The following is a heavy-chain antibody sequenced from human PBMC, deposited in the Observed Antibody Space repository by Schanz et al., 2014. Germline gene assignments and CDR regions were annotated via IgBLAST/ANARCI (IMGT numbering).Heavy chain of an antibody. Sequence: QVQLVQSEAEVKKPGSSVKVSCKASGGTFSSFGINWVRQAPGQGLEWMGRIIPILGIANYAQRFQGRVTITADKSTGTAYMELRSLRSDDTALYYCARDGVDAAAGGNYWGQGTLVTVSS. V-gene: IGHV1-69*04. J-gene: IGHJ4*02. CDR2: IIPILGIA. CDR3: ARDGVDAAAGGNY. D-gene: IGHD6-13*01. CDR1: GGTFSSFG.